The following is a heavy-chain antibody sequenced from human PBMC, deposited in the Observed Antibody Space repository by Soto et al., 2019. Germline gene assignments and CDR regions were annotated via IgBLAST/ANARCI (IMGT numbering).Heavy chain of an antibody. D-gene: IGHD2-15*01. V-gene: IGHV4-59*12. J-gene: IGHJ5*02. Sequence: SETLSLTCSVSGGSISTYYWSWIRQPPGKGLEWIGYIYYIGTTNYNPSLKSRVTISVDKPNNQFSLKLSSMTGADTAVYYCATRPPQIVVTLLPFPSWGQGTPVTVSS. CDR3: ATRPPQIVVTLLPFPS. CDR1: GGSISTYY. CDR2: IYYIGTT.